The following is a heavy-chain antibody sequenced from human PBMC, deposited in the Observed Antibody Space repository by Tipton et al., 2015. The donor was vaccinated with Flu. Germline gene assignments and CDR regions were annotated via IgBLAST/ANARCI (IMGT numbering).Heavy chain of an antibody. CDR1: GASISGGGYH. J-gene: IGHJ5*02. CDR3: ASQALGMDLATFKWFDP. D-gene: IGHD5-12*01. V-gene: IGHV4-39*01. Sequence: TLSLTCTVSGASISGGGYHWAWIRPSPGKGLEWIATMYVGGRTYYDPSLRGRVTISGDTSKNPFSLRLGSVTAADPAVYYCASQALGMDLATFKWFDPWGQGTLVTVSS. CDR2: MYVGGRT.